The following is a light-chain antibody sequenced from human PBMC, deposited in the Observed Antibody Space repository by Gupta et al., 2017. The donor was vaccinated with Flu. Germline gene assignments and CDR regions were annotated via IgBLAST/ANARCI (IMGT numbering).Light chain of an antibody. V-gene: IGLV1-44*01. Sequence: QSVLTQPPSASAAPGQRVTISCSGSNSNIGVNTVTWFQPLPGTAPKLLIYSDDRRPSGVPDRFSGSKSGTSASLTISWLQAEDETDYYCAPWDVGLNGVVFGGGTRLTVL. CDR1: NSNIGVNT. CDR2: SDD. J-gene: IGLJ3*02. CDR3: APWDVGLNGVV.